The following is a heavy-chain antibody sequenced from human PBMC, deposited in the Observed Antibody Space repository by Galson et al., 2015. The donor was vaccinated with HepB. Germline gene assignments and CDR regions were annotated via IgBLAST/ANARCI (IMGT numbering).Heavy chain of an antibody. Sequence: SLRLSCAASGFTFSTYDMHWVRQAPGKGLEWVAVISYDGIIKYYAESVKGRFTISRDSSKNTLSLQISSLRAEDTAVYYCAKATVTCPASFDYRGQGTLVIVSS. J-gene: IGHJ4*02. CDR3: AKATVTCPASFDY. D-gene: IGHD4-11*01. CDR1: GFTFSTYD. CDR2: ISYDGIIK. V-gene: IGHV3-30*18.